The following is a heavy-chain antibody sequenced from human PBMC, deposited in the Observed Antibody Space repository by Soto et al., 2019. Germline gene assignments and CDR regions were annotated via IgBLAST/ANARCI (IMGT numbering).Heavy chain of an antibody. CDR3: ARDGGYGSGGSCYAHAFDI. CDR2: IIPIFGTA. V-gene: IGHV1-69*13. D-gene: IGHD2-15*01. Sequence: ASVKVSCKASGGTSSSYAISWVRQAPGQGLEWMGGIIPIFGTANYAQKFQGRVMITADESTSTAYMELSSLRSEDTAVYYCARDGGYGSGGSCYAHAFDIWGQGTMVTVSS. CDR1: GGTSSSYA. J-gene: IGHJ3*02.